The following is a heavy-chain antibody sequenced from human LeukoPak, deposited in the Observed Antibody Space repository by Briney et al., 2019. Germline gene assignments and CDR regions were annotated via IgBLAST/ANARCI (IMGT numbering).Heavy chain of an antibody. V-gene: IGHV3-23*01. Sequence: GGSLRLSCAASGFTFSTYAMTWVRQAPGKGLEWASAISGSGITTNYADSVKGRFTISRDNSKNTLYLQMNSLRAEDTAVYYCARDLYTYGSYFYDRFDSWGQGTLVTVSS. CDR1: GFTFSTYA. D-gene: IGHD5-18*01. CDR2: ISGSGITT. CDR3: ARDLYTYGSYFYDRFDS. J-gene: IGHJ4*02.